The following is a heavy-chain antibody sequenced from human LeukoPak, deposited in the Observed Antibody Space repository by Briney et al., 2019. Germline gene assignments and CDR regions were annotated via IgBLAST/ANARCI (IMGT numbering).Heavy chain of an antibody. V-gene: IGHV3-48*01. CDR1: GFTFNTFD. CDR2: ISSGSSSR. J-gene: IGHJ6*02. CDR3: ARLRYYAVDV. Sequence: GGSLRLSCAASGFTFNTFDMTWVRQAPGKGLEWVSYISSGSSSRYYADSVKGRFTISRDNAKNSLYLQMNSLRAEDTAVYFCARLRYYAVDVWGQGTTVIVSS.